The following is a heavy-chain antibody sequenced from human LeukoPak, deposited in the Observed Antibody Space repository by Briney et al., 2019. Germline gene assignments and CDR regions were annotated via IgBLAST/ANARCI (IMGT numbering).Heavy chain of an antibody. J-gene: IGHJ6*02. CDR3: ASLTVTYGMDV. Sequence: PGGSLRLSCAASGFTSSSYEMNWVRQAPGMGLEWVSYISSSGNTIDYADSVKGRFTISRDNAKNSLYLQMNSLRAEDTAVYYCASLTVTYGMDVWGQGTTVTVSS. V-gene: IGHV3-48*03. CDR2: ISSSGNTI. D-gene: IGHD4-11*01. CDR1: GFTSSSYE.